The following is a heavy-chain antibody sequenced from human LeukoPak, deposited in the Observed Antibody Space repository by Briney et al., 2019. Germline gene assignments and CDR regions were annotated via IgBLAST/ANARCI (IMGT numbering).Heavy chain of an antibody. CDR2: IDPYTGNT. CDR3: AREYSASEH. CDR1: GYTFVGYY. V-gene: IGHV1-2*02. D-gene: IGHD5-12*01. J-gene: IGHJ1*01. Sequence: GASVKVSCKAPGYTFVGYYLHWVRQAPGQGLEWMAWIDPYTGNTHYAQKFQGRITVTRDTSISTTYMELSWLTSDDTALYYCAREYSASEHWGQGTLVTVSS.